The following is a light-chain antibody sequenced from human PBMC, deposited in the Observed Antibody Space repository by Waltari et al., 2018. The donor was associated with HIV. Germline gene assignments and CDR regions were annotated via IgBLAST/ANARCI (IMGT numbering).Light chain of an antibody. CDR2: NAN. CDR3: SSYVTGGSLL. V-gene: IGLV2-14*01. CDR1: DIDLGIYDY. J-gene: IGLJ3*02. Sequence: QSALTQPASVSGSPGQSVTIPCIGRDIDLGIYDYISWYHHPPNRAPRLVVFNANSRPSGSPFRFAGSKSGNTSSLTISGLQADDEGVYYCSSYVTGGSLLFGGGTQVTVL.